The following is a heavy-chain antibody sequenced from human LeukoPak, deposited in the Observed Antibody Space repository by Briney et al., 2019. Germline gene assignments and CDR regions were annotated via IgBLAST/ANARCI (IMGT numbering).Heavy chain of an antibody. D-gene: IGHD2-15*01. Sequence: GALSPTCTVSGGSISSYYWSWIRQPPGKGLEWIGYIYYSGSTNYNPSLKSRVTISVDTSKNQFSLKLSSVTAADTAVYYCARDSPRDMNAFDIWGQGTMVTVSS. V-gene: IGHV4-59*01. CDR2: IYYSGST. CDR1: GGSISSYY. J-gene: IGHJ3*02. CDR3: ARDSPRDMNAFDI.